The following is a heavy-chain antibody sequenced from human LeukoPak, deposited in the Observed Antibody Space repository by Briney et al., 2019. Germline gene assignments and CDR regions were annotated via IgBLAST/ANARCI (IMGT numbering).Heavy chain of an antibody. CDR2: INPSGGST. J-gene: IGHJ4*02. CDR3: ARRAYDYGDYMSQPLDY. Sequence: GASVKVSCKASGYTFTSYYMHWVRQAPGQGLEWMGIINPSGGSTSYAQKFQGRVTMTRDMSTSTVYMELSSLRSEDTAVYYCARRAYDYGDYMSQPLDYWGQGTLVTVSS. D-gene: IGHD4-17*01. CDR1: GYTFTSYY. V-gene: IGHV1-46*01.